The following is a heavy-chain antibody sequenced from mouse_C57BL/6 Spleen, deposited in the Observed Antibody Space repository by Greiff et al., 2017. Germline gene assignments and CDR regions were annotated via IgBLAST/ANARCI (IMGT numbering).Heavy chain of an antibody. D-gene: IGHD1-1*01. CDR1: GYTFTSYW. CDR3: ASSYYGSSYWYFDV. CDR2: IDPSDSYT. J-gene: IGHJ1*03. V-gene: IGHV1-50*01. Sequence: QVQLQQPGAELVKPGASVKLSCKASGYTFTSYWMQWVKQRPGQGLEWIGEIDPSDSYTNYNQQFKGKATLTVDTSSSTAYMQLSSLTSEDSAVYYCASSYYGSSYWYFDVWGTGTTVTVSS.